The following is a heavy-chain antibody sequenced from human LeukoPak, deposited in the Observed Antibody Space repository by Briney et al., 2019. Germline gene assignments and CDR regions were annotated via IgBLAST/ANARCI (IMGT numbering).Heavy chain of an antibody. CDR2: ISAGSGTV. V-gene: IGHV3-48*04. J-gene: IGHJ2*01. Sequence: GGSLRLSCAASGLSLSSSNTHWVRQAPGGGLEWLSYISAGSGTVFSADSVKGRFSISRDNARESLFLQMNSLRVDDTAVYYCTKDLGLRRMIWGRGTLVIDSS. CDR1: GLSLSSSN. CDR3: TKDLGLRRMI.